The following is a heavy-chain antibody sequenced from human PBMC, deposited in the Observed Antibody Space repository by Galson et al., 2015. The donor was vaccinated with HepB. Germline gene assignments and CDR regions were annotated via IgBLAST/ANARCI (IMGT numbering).Heavy chain of an antibody. CDR2: IKGDGSEK. J-gene: IGHJ4*02. V-gene: IGHV3-7*03. Sequence: SLRLACAASGFTFSIYWMSWVRQAPGKGLEWVANIKGDGSEKYYVDSVKGRFTIFRDNVKNSLYLHMNSLRVEDTAVYYCARDDRFGWQTDYWGQGILVTVPS. CDR3: ARDDRFGWQTDY. CDR1: GFTFSIYW. D-gene: IGHD5-18*01.